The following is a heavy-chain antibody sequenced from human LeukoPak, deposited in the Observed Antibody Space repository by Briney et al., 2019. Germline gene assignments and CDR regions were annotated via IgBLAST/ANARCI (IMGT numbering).Heavy chain of an antibody. CDR1: GFTFSSYT. V-gene: IGHV3-73*01. CDR3: TSRDSTVTPTGYFQH. Sequence: PGGSLRLSCAASGFTFSSYTMNWVRQASGKGLEWVGRIRSKANSYATAYAASVKGRFTISRDDSKNTAYLQMNSLKTEDTAVYYCTSRDSTVTPTGYFQHWGQGTLVTVSS. D-gene: IGHD4-17*01. J-gene: IGHJ1*01. CDR2: IRSKANSYAT.